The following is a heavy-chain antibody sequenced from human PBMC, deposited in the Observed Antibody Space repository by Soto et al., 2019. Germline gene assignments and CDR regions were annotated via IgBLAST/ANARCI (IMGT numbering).Heavy chain of an antibody. CDR3: VRAFSDAGCKMFDY. CDR1: GFTLSDYW. Sequence: EVQLVESGGGLVQPGGSLRLSCVASGFTLSDYWMHWVRQAPGKGLVWVSRINGYGTSTSYADSVRGRFTVSRDNARNTLYLQMNSLRVDDTAVYYCVRAFSDAGCKMFDYWGQGTLVTVSS. V-gene: IGHV3-74*01. D-gene: IGHD1-26*01. J-gene: IGHJ4*02. CDR2: INGYGTST.